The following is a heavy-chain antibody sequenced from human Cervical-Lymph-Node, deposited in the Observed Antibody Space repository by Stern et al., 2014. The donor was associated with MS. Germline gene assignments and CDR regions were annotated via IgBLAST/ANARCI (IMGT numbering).Heavy chain of an antibody. D-gene: IGHD2-2*01. CDR2: VYHTGSA. CDR3: ARDQGFQLMNS. V-gene: IGHV4-4*02. Sequence: QVQLQESGPGLVRPSGTLSLTCAVSGDSISNDNWWSWVRQPPGKGLEWIGEVYHTGSANYDPSLKSRFTISVDKSKNQFSPRLTSMTAADTAVYYCARDQGFQLMNSWGQGTLVIVSS. J-gene: IGHJ4*02. CDR1: GDSISNDNW.